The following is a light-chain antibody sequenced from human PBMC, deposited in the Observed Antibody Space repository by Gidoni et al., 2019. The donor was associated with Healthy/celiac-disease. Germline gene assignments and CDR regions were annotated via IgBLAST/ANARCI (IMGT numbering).Light chain of an antibody. Sequence: QSVLTPPPSLSGAPGPRVTISCTGSSSNIGAGYDVHWYQQLPGTAPKLLIYGNSNRPSGVPDRFSGSKSGTSASLAITGLQAEDEADYYCQSYDSSLSGSVFGGGTKLTVL. CDR3: QSYDSSLSGSV. V-gene: IGLV1-40*01. J-gene: IGLJ3*02. CDR1: SSNIGAGYD. CDR2: GNS.